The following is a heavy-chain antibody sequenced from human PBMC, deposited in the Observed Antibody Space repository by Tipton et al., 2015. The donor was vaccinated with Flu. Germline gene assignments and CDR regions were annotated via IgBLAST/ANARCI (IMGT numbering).Heavy chain of an antibody. J-gene: IGHJ4*02. CDR3: ARGRIPLRVDFDY. CDR2: IYHSDST. V-gene: IGHV4-30-2*06. CDR1: GGSVSGGGFS. Sequence: TLSLTCAVSGGSVSGGGFSWSWIRQSPGTGLEWIGHIYHSDSTQYNPALKSRVTIYVDKSKNQFSLRLSSVTAADTAVYYCARGRIPLRVDFDYWGQGTLVTVSS. D-gene: IGHD2-15*01.